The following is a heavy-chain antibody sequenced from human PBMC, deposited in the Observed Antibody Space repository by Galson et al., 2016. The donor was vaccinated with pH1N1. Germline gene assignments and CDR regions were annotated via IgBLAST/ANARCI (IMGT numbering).Heavy chain of an antibody. CDR1: GYSFTKYC. Sequence: QSGAEVKKPGESLKISCEGSGYSFTKYCIVWVRQTPGKGLEWMGIIYPGDSETRYSPSFQGQVTISADKSISTAYLHWSSLEASDTAMYYCARQGIADSSGYFIGHDYYAWDVWGQGTTVTVSS. J-gene: IGHJ6*02. CDR2: IYPGDSET. D-gene: IGHD3-22*01. V-gene: IGHV5-51*01. CDR3: ARQGIADSSGYFIGHDYYAWDV.